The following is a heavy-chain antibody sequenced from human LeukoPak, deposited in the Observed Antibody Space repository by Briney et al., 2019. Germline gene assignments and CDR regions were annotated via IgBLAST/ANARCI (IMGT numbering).Heavy chain of an antibody. V-gene: IGHV3-30*18. CDR3: AKSSASGNYSYYGMDV. Sequence: GGSLRLSCAASGFTFCSYGMHWVRQAPGEGLEWVAFISFDGSNKYYADSVKGRFTISRDKSENTVYLQMNSLRAADTAVYYCAKSSASGNYSYYGMDVWGQGTTVTLSS. J-gene: IGHJ6*02. CDR2: ISFDGSNK. CDR1: GFTFCSYG. D-gene: IGHD3-10*01.